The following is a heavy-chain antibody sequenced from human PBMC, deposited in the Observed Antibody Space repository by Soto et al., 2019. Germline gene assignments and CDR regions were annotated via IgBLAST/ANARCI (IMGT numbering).Heavy chain of an antibody. CDR2: VNHSGKT. D-gene: IGHD3-3*01. CDR3: AAMYYDFWSATLNSAY. Sequence: SVTLSLTCAVYGGSFINYSYSWIRQAPGKGLEWIGEVNHSGKTDYNPSLKSRGTISVDTSKNQFSLKLISVTAADTAVYYCAAMYYDFWSATLNSAYWGQGTPVTVSS. CDR1: GGSFINYS. J-gene: IGHJ4*02. V-gene: IGHV4-34*01.